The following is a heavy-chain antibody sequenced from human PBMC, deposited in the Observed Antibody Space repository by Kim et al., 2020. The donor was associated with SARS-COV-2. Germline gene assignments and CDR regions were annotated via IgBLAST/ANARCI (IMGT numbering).Heavy chain of an antibody. CDR1: GGSFSGYY. V-gene: IGHV4-34*01. Sequence: SETLSLTCAVYGGSFSGYYWSWIRQPPGKGLEWIGEINHSGSTNYNPSLKSRVTISVDTSKNQFSLKLSSVTAADTAVYYCARGGVSRKIPLWLRHYYY. CDR2: INHSGST. J-gene: IGHJ6*01. CDR3: ARGGVSRKIPLWLRHYYY. D-gene: IGHD5-18*01.